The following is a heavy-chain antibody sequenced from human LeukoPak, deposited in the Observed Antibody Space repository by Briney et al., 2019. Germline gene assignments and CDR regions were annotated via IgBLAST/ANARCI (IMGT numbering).Heavy chain of an antibody. V-gene: IGHV3-53*05. Sequence: PGGSLRLSCAASGFTVSSNYMSWVRQAPGKGLEWVSVIYSGGSTYYADSMKGRFTTSRDNTNNTLYLQMNSLRAEDTAVYYCARINMMGFDYWGQGTLVTVSS. D-gene: IGHD3-22*01. CDR2: IYSGGST. J-gene: IGHJ4*02. CDR3: ARINMMGFDY. CDR1: GFTVSSNY.